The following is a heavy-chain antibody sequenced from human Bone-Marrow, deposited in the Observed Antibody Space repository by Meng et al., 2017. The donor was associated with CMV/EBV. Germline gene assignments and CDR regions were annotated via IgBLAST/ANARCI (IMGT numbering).Heavy chain of an antibody. CDR2: INWNGGST. CDR3: ARKLGGSYYTIWFDP. CDR1: GFTFDDYG. Sequence: GESLKISCAACGFTFDDYGMSWVRQVPGKGLEWVSGINWNGGSTGYADSVKGRFTISRDNAKNSLSLQMDSLRAEDTALYHCARKLGGSYYTIWFDPWGQGTLVTVSS. J-gene: IGHJ5*02. D-gene: IGHD1-26*01. V-gene: IGHV3-20*01.